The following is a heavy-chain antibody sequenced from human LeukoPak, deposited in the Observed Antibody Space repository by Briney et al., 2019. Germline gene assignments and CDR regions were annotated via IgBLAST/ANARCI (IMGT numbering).Heavy chain of an antibody. CDR1: GGSISSGGYS. Sequence: KPSQTLSLTCADSGGSISSGGYSWSWIRQPPGKGLEWIGYIYHSGSTYYNPSLKSRVTISVDRSKNQFSLKLSSVTAADTAVYYCARSALPERRIRSSSWYYFDYWGQGTLVTVSS. J-gene: IGHJ4*02. CDR2: IYHSGST. D-gene: IGHD6-13*01. V-gene: IGHV4-30-2*01. CDR3: ARSALPERRIRSSSWYYFDY.